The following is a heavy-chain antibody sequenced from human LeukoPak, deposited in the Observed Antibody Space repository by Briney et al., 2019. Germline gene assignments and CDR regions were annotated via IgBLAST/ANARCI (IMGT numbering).Heavy chain of an antibody. Sequence: SETLSLTCTVSGGSISSSSYYWGWIRQPPGKGLEWIGSIYYSGSTYYNPSLKSRVTISVDTSKNQFSLKLSSVTAADTVVYYCARRVTTYYYYGMDVWGQGTTVTVSS. V-gene: IGHV4-39*01. J-gene: IGHJ6*02. D-gene: IGHD4-11*01. CDR3: ARRVTTYYYYGMDV. CDR1: GGSISSSSYY. CDR2: IYYSGST.